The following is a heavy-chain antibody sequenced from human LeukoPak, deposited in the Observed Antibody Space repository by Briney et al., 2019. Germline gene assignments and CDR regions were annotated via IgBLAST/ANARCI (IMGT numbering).Heavy chain of an antibody. Sequence: ASVKASCKASGYTFTSYDINWVRQATGQGLEWMGWMNPNSGNTGYAQKFQGRVTMTRNTSISTAYMELSSLRSEDTAVYYCASAVIIAAAGKTSDYWGQGTLVTVSS. J-gene: IGHJ4*02. D-gene: IGHD6-13*01. CDR3: ASAVIIAAAGKTSDY. CDR2: MNPNSGNT. CDR1: GYTFTSYD. V-gene: IGHV1-8*01.